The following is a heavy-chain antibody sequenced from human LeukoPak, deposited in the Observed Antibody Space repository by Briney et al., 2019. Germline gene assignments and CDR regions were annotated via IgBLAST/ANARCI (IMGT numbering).Heavy chain of an antibody. CDR3: ARLVGASWFDS. J-gene: IGHJ5*01. V-gene: IGHV6-1*01. CDR2: TYYRSKWYN. Sequence: SQTLSLTCAISGDSVSTNSATWTWLRQSPSRGLEWLGRTYYRSKWYNDYAVSMKSRITINPDTSKDQFSLQLNSVTPEDTAVYYCARLVGASWFDSWGQGTLVTVSS. CDR1: GDSVSTNSAT. D-gene: IGHD1-26*01.